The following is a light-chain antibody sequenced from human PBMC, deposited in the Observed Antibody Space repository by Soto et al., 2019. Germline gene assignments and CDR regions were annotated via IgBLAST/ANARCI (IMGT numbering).Light chain of an antibody. CDR2: KTS. CDR3: QQYYSYPRT. J-gene: IGKJ1*01. V-gene: IGKV1-5*03. CDR1: QNINNW. Sequence: DIQMTQSPSTLSASVGDRVTITCRASQNINNWLAWYQQKPGKAPKLLIYKTSDLESGVPSRFSGSGSGTDFTLTISCLQSEDFATYYCQQYYSYPRTFGQGTKVDIK.